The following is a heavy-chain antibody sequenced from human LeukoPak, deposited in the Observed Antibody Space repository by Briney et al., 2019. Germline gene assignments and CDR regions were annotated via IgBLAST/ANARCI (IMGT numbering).Heavy chain of an antibody. CDR1: GGSVSSSRYY. CDR2: IDYSGRT. J-gene: IGHJ4*02. CDR3: ARDEYNISWYKY. V-gene: IGHV4-39*02. D-gene: IGHD6-13*01. Sequence: SETLSLTCTVSGGSVSSSRYYWAWIRQPPGKELEWIASIDYSGRTYYNPSLQSRVTISVDTSKIQFSLKLSSVTAADTAVYYCARDEYNISWYKYWGQGTLVTVSS.